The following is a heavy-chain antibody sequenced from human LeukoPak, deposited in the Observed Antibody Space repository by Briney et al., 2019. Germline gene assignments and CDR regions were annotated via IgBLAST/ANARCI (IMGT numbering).Heavy chain of an antibody. D-gene: IGHD6-13*01. CDR1: GFTFSSYA. Sequence: PGGSLRLSCSASGFTFSSYAMSWVRQAPGKGLEWVSSISSSSSYIYYADSVKGRFTISRDNAKNSLYLQMNSLRAEDTAVYYCASAAALDYWGQGTLVTVSS. CDR3: ASAAALDY. CDR2: ISSSSSYI. V-gene: IGHV3-21*01. J-gene: IGHJ4*02.